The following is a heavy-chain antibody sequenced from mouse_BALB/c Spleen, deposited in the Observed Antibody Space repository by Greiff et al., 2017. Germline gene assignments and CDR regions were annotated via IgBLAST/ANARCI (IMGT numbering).Heavy chain of an antibody. V-gene: IGHV5-6-3*01. J-gene: IGHJ4*01. CDR1: GFTFSSYG. Sequence: EVNVVESGGGLVQPGGSLKLSCAASGFTFSSYGMSWVRQTPDKRLELVATINSNGGSTYYPDSVKGRFTISRDNAKNTLYLQMSSLKSEDTAMYYCARDLCMDYWGQGTSVTVSS. D-gene: IGHD2-3*01. CDR3: ARDLCMDY. CDR2: INSNGGST.